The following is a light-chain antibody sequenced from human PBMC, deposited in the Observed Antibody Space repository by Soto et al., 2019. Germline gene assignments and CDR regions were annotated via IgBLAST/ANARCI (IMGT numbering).Light chain of an antibody. Sequence: EIVMTQSPATLSVSPGERATLSCRASQNVSSNLAWYQQKAGQAPRLLIYGASTRATGIPARFSGSGSGTEFTLTISSLQSEDFAVYYCQQYNNWPLTFGGGTKVEIK. V-gene: IGKV3-15*01. CDR2: GAS. CDR1: QNVSSN. J-gene: IGKJ4*01. CDR3: QQYNNWPLT.